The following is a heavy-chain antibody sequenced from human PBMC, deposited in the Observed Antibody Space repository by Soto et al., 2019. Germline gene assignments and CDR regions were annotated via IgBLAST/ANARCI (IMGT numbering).Heavy chain of an antibody. Sequence: SETLSLTCTVSGGSISSSSYYWGWIRQPPGKGLEWIGYIYYSGSTNYNPSLKSRVTISVDTSKNQFSLKLSSVTAADTAVYYCAREGTPAILFDYWGQGTLVTVSS. V-gene: IGHV4-61*01. CDR1: GGSISSSSYY. J-gene: IGHJ4*02. CDR2: IYYSGST. CDR3: AREGTPAILFDY.